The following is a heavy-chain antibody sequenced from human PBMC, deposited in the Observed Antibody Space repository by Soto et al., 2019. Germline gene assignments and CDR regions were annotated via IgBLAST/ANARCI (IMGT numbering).Heavy chain of an antibody. J-gene: IGHJ4*02. CDR3: ARGRSTRSHFDY. CDR1: GFTFSSYA. Sequence: QVQLVESGGGVVQPGRSLRLSCAASGFTFSSYAMHWVRQAPGKGLEWVAVISYDGSNKYYADSVKGRFTISRDNSKNTLYLQMNSLRAEDTAVYYCARGRSTRSHFDYWGQGTLVTVSS. V-gene: IGHV3-30-3*01. D-gene: IGHD3-16*01. CDR2: ISYDGSNK.